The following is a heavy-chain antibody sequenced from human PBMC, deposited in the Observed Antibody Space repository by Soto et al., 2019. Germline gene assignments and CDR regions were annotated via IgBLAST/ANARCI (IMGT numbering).Heavy chain of an antibody. CDR3: ARDPTTVVTGYWYFDL. D-gene: IGHD4-17*01. CDR2: IYYSGST. J-gene: IGHJ2*01. CDR1: GGSISSYY. Sequence: QVQLQESGPGLVKPSETLSLTCTVSGGSISSYYWSWIRQPPGKGLEWIGYIYYSGSTNYNPSLKSRVTISVDTSKNQFSLKLSSVTAADTAVYYCARDPTTVVTGYWYFDLWGRGTLVTVSS. V-gene: IGHV4-59*01.